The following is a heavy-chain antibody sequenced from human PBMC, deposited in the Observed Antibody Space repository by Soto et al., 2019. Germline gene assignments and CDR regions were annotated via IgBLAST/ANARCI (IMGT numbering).Heavy chain of an antibody. J-gene: IGHJ4*02. V-gene: IGHV3-30*18. CDR2: ISYDGSNK. CDR1: GFTFSSYG. D-gene: IGHD1-26*01. Sequence: HPGGSLRLSCAASGFTFSSYGMHWVRQAPGKGLEWVAVISYDGSNKYYADSVKGRFTISRDNSKNTLYLQMNSLRAEDTAVYYCAKPTLPGGSYSGRLRRSSIDFWGQGTLVTVSS. CDR3: AKPTLPGGSYSGRLRRSSIDF.